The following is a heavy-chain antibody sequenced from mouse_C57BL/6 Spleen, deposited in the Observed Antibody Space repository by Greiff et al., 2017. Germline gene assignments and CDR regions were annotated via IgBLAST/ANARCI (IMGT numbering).Heavy chain of an antibody. D-gene: IGHD1-1*01. CDR1: GYTFTSYW. Sequence: VQLQQPGAELVRPGSSVKLSCKASGYTFTSYWMHWVNQRPGQGLEWIGNIYPSDSETHYNQKFKDKATLTVDKSSSTAYMQLSSLTAEDSAVYYCARTYGSNFDVWGTGTTVTVSS. CDR3: ARTYGSNFDV. V-gene: IGHV1-61*01. CDR2: IYPSDSET. J-gene: IGHJ1*03.